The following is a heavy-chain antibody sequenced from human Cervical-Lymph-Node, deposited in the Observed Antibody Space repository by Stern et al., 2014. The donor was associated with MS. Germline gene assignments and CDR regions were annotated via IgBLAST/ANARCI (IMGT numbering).Heavy chain of an antibody. J-gene: IGHJ4*02. CDR2: ITNVGST. CDR3: ARDTSSPERSDW. CDR1: GFTVSRDS. D-gene: IGHD1-1*01. Sequence: EVHLVESGGGVIQPGGSLRLSCTASGFTVSRDSMTWVRQAPGKGLEWVSLITNVGSTFDTDSVKGRFTISRDDSKNTVYLHMTSLRAEDTAMYYCARDTSSPERSDWWGQGTLVTVSS. V-gene: IGHV3-53*01.